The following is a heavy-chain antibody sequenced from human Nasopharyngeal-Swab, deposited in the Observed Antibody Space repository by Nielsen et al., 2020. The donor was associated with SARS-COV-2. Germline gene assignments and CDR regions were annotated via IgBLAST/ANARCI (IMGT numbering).Heavy chain of an antibody. J-gene: IGHJ4*02. Sequence: GGSLRLSCSASGFTFSSYGMQWVRQAPGKGLEWVARVNSDGRTKNHADSLQGRFSFSRDNVKNEVYLQVSGLRGEDTAVYYCGRAGSYRIDYWGQGTLVTVSS. D-gene: IGHD1-14*01. CDR2: VNSDGRTK. V-gene: IGHV3-74*01. CDR1: GFTFSSYG. CDR3: GRAGSYRIDY.